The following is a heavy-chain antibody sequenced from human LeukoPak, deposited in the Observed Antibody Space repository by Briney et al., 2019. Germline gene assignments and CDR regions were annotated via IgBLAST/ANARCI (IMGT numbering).Heavy chain of an antibody. CDR1: GFTFRTAW. CDR3: ARGYGDRLDCFDP. J-gene: IGHJ5*02. V-gene: IGHV3-33*08. Sequence: GGSLRLSCAVSGFTFRTAWTNWVRQAPGKGLEWVAVIWYGGSNKYYADSVKGRFTISRDNSKNTLYLQMNSLRAEDTAVYYCARGYGDRLDCFDPWGQGTLVTVSS. D-gene: IGHD4-17*01. CDR2: IWYGGSNK.